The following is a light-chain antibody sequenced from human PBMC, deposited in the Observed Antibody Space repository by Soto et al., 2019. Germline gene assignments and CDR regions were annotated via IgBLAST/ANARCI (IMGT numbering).Light chain of an antibody. CDR3: SSYTTTSTVV. Sequence: QSALTQPASVSGSPGQSIPVSCTGTSSDIGGHNYVSWSQQHPGKVPKLIIYEVTNRPSGVSNRFSGSKSGNTASLTVSGLQAEDVADYYCSSYTTTSTVVFGGGTKLTVL. CDR1: SSDIGGHNY. CDR2: EVT. J-gene: IGLJ2*01. V-gene: IGLV2-14*01.